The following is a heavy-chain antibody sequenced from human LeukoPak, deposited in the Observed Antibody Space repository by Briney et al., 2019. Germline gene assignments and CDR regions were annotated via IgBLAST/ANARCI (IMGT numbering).Heavy chain of an antibody. V-gene: IGHV4-59*01. D-gene: IGHD3-10*01. CDR1: GGSISSYY. CDR3: ARAPPTMVRGVIDPFDY. J-gene: IGHJ4*02. Sequence: SETLSLTCTVSGGSISSYYWGWIRQPPGKGLEWIGYIYYSGSTNYNPSLKSRVTISVDTSKNQFSLKLSSVTAADTAVYYCARAPPTMVRGVIDPFDYWGQGTLVTVSS. CDR2: IYYSGST.